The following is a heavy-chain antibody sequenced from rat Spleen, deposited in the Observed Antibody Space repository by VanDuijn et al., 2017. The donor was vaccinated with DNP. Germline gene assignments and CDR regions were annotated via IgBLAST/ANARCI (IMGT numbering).Heavy chain of an antibody. CDR3: ASTQFSGDVNWFAY. CDR1: GYSITSNY. CDR2: ISYSGST. D-gene: IGHD1-1*01. Sequence: EVQLQESGPGLVKPSQSLSLTCSVTGYSITSNYWGWIRKFPGDKMEWIGHISYSGSTTYNPSLESRISITRDTSKNQFFLHFNSVTTADTATYYCASTQFSGDVNWFAYWGQGTLVTVSS. V-gene: IGHV3-1*01. J-gene: IGHJ3*01.